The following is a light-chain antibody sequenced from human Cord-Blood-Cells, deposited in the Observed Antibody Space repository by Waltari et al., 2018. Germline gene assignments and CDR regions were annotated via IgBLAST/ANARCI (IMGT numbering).Light chain of an antibody. CDR3: QQYNSYSWT. J-gene: IGKJ1*01. CDR1: QSISSW. Sequence: DIQMTQSPSTLSASVGDSVTITCRASQSISSWLAWYQQKPGKAPKLLIYGASSLESGVPSRFSGSGSGTEFTLTISSLQPDDFATYYCQQYNSYSWTFGQGTKVEIK. CDR2: GAS. V-gene: IGKV1-5*01.